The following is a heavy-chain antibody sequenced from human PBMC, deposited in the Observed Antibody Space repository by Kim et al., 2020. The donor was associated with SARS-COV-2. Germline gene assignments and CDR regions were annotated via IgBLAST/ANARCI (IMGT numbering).Heavy chain of an antibody. CDR1: GSAFSNYA. CDR2: VNPANGNI. Sequence: ASVKVSCKASGSAFSNYAVHWVRQAPGQIHEWMGWVNPANGNIKYSQRFKGRITITSSVSTSYLDLKSLTSEDTAVYYCAGSRIPRYSTTWSADYFDYWGQGTRVTVS. CDR3: AGSRIPRYSTTWSADYFDY. D-gene: IGHD2-21*01. J-gene: IGHJ4*02. V-gene: IGHV1-3*01.